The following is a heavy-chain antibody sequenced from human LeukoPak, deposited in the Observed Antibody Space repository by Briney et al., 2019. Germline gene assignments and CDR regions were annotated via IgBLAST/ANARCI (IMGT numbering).Heavy chain of an antibody. CDR3: ARLTTRPGGIRPLIMDF. D-gene: IGHD3-10*01. CDR1: NGSTCSDY. Sequence: SETLSLTCTVSNGSTCSDYWTWIRQPPGKGLEWIGYIYYSGSTKYNPSLESRATISLDTSRNQFSLKLTSMTAADTAVYYCARLTTRPGGIRPLIMDFWGQGTLVTVSS. CDR2: IYYSGST. V-gene: IGHV4-59*01. J-gene: IGHJ4*02.